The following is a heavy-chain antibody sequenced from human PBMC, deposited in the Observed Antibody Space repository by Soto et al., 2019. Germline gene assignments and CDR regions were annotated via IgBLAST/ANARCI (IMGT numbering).Heavy chain of an antibody. J-gene: IGHJ4*02. CDR2: IGGTSAGT. D-gene: IGHD2-15*01. CDR1: GFTFSSYA. Sequence: EVQLLESGGGLVQPGGSLRLSCAASGFTFSSYAMDWVRQAPGKGLEWVSDIGGTSAGTYYADSVKGRFTISRDNSKNTVYLQMNSLRAEDTAVYYCAKEGARLGYCSGGGCSLDYWGQGTLVTVSS. CDR3: AKEGARLGYCSGGGCSLDY. V-gene: IGHV3-23*01.